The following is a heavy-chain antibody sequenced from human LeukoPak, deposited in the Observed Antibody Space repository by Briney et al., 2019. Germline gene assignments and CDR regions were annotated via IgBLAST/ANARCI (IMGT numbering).Heavy chain of an antibody. CDR2: IYYSGST. Sequence: SETLSLTCTVSGGSISSYYWSWIRQPPGKGLEWIGYIYYSGSTNYNPSLKSRVIISVDTSKNQFSLKLSSVTAADTAVYYCARGEWGGYFDYYYYYMDVWGKGTTVTVSS. CDR3: ARGEWGGYFDYYYYYMDV. V-gene: IGHV4-59*01. J-gene: IGHJ6*03. D-gene: IGHD5-12*01. CDR1: GGSISSYY.